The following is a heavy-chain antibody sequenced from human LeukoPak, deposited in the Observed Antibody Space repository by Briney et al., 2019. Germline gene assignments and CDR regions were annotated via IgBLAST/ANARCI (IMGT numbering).Heavy chain of an antibody. D-gene: IGHD3-10*01. Sequence: GGSLRLSCAASGFTFSSYWMHWVRQAPGKGLVWVSRINSDGSSTSYADSVKGRFTISRDNAKNTLYLQMNSLRAEDTAVYYCARANYYGSGRAVFDIWGQGTMVTVSS. J-gene: IGHJ3*02. CDR3: ARANYYGSGRAVFDI. CDR1: GFTFSSYW. V-gene: IGHV3-74*01. CDR2: INSDGSST.